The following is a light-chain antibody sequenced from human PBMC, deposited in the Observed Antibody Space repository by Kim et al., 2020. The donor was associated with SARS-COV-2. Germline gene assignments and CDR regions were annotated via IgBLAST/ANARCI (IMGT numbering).Light chain of an antibody. V-gene: IGLV3-19*01. Sequence: VALGQTVRMTCQGDSLRSYYASWYQQKPGQAPLLVIYGKNNRPSGIPDRFSGSSSGNTASLTITGAQAEDEADYYCNSRDNSGYRVFGGGTQLTVL. J-gene: IGLJ3*02. CDR1: SLRSYY. CDR2: GKN. CDR3: NSRDNSGYRV.